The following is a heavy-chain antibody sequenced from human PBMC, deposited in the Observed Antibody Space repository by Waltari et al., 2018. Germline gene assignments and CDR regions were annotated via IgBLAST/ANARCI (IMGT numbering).Heavy chain of an antibody. CDR3: ARPRGIAARRSKEYYFDY. Sequence: QVQLQQWGAGLLKPSETLSLTCAVYGGSFSGYYWSWIRQPPGKGLEWIGEINHSGSTNYNPSLKSRVTISVDTSKNQFSLKLSSVTAADTAVYYCARPRGIAARRSKEYYFDYWGQGTLVTVSS. D-gene: IGHD6-6*01. CDR1: GGSFSGYY. J-gene: IGHJ4*02. V-gene: IGHV4-34*01. CDR2: INHSGST.